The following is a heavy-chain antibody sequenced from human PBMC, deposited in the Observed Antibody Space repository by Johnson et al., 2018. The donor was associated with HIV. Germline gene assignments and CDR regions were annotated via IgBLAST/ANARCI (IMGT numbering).Heavy chain of an antibody. CDR3: ARDRITYYDFWSGSGGAFDI. D-gene: IGHD3-3*01. CDR2: INWNGGGT. Sequence: VQLVESGGGVVRPGGSLRLSCAASGFTFDDYGMSWVRQTPGKGLEWVSGINWNGGGTAYADSVKGRFTISRDNSKNTLYLQVNSLRPEDTAIYYCARDRITYYDFWSGSGGAFDIWGQGTMVTVSS. V-gene: IGHV3-20*04. CDR1: GFTFDDYG. J-gene: IGHJ3*02.